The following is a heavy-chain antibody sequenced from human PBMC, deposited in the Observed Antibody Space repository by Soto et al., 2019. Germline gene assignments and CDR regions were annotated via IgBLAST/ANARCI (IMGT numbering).Heavy chain of an antibody. J-gene: IGHJ6*03. Sequence: SQTLSLTCAISGDRVSSNSAAWNWIRQSPSRGLEWLGRTYYRSKWYNDYAVSVKSRITINPDTSKNQFSLQLNSVTPEDTAVYYCARDLVATITYHFVSYYYYMDVWGKGTTVTVSS. CDR1: GDRVSSNSAA. CDR2: TYYRSKWYN. V-gene: IGHV6-1*01. D-gene: IGHD5-12*01. CDR3: ARDLVATITYHFVSYYYYMDV.